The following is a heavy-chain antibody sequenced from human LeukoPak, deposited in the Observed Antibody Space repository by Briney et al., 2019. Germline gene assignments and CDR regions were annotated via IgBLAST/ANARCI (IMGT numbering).Heavy chain of an antibody. V-gene: IGHV4-34*01. Sequence: TSETLSLTCAVYGGSFSGYYWSWIRQPPGKGLEWIGEINHSGSTNYNPSLKSRVTISVDMSKNQFSLKLSSVTAADTAVYYCARGAAGTDFDYWGQGTLVTVSS. D-gene: IGHD6-13*01. CDR3: ARGAAGTDFDY. J-gene: IGHJ4*02. CDR2: INHSGST. CDR1: GGSFSGYY.